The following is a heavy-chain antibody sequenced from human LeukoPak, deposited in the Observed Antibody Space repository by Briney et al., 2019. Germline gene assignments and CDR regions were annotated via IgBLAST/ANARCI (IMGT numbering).Heavy chain of an antibody. CDR3: AIFLWQQRWFDP. J-gene: IGHJ5*02. CDR1: GYNFAPYW. CDR2: IYLGDSDT. D-gene: IGHD6-13*01. V-gene: IGHV5-51*01. Sequence: GESLKISCQSSGYNFAPYWIVWVRQMPGKGLEWMGIIYLGDSDTIYSPSFQGQVTISADKSIGTAYLQWSSLKASDTAMYYCAIFLWQQRWFDPWGQGTLVTVSS.